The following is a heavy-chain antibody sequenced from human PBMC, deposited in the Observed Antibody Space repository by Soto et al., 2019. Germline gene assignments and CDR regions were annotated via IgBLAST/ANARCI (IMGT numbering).Heavy chain of an antibody. J-gene: IGHJ4*02. Sequence: ETLSLTRTVSGGCISSYYWSWIRQPPGKGLEWIGYIYYSGSTNYNPSLKSRVTISVDTSKNQFSLKLSSVTAADTAVYYCARDITSPNYGSGTFDYWGQGTLVTVSS. D-gene: IGHD3-10*01. CDR1: GGCISSYY. V-gene: IGHV4-59*01. CDR3: ARDITSPNYGSGTFDY. CDR2: IYYSGST.